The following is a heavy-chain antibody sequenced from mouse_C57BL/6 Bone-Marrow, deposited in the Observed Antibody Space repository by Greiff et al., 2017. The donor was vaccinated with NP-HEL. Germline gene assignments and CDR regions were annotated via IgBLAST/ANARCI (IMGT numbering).Heavy chain of an antibody. J-gene: IGHJ2*01. CDR2: INPSSGYT. Sequence: LLESGAELAKPGASVKLSCKASGYTFTSYWMHWVKQRPGQGLEWIGYINPSSGYTKYNQKFKEKATLTADKSSSTAYMQLSSLTYEDSAVYYCARDRYITTVVGPDYWGQATTLTVSS. CDR1: GYTFTSYW. CDR3: ARDRYITTVVGPDY. D-gene: IGHD1-1*01. V-gene: IGHV1-7*01.